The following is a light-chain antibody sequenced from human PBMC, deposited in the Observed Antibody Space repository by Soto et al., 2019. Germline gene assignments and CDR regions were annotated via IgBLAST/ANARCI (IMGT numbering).Light chain of an antibody. CDR1: SSNIGSNA. J-gene: IGLJ1*01. CDR2: SSD. Sequence: QSVLTQPPSASGTPGQRVTISCSGSSSNIGSNAVSWYQQLPGTTPKIFIYSSDQRPSGVPDRFSGSKSGTSASLAISGLQSDDEADYYCASWDDSVNGPVFGTGTKLTVL. CDR3: ASWDDSVNGPV. V-gene: IGLV1-44*01.